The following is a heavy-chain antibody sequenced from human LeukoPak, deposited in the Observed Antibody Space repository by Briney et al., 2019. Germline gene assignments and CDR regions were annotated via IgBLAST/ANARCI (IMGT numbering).Heavy chain of an antibody. V-gene: IGHV4-59*08. J-gene: IGHJ4*02. CDR3: ARLDCGGDCYVDY. CDR2: IYYSGTT. Sequence: SETLSLTCTVSGASFTSNYWSWIRQPPGKGLEWIGYIYYSGTTTYNPSLERRVTMSVDMSKTQFSLRLNSVTATDTAVYYCARLDCGGDCYVDYWGQGTLVTGSS. D-gene: IGHD2-21*02. CDR1: GASFTSNY.